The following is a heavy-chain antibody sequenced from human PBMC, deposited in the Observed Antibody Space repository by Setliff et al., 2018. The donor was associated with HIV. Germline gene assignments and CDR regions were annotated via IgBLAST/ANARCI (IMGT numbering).Heavy chain of an antibody. CDR3: AREYYRSGGYYSGWKYYYMDV. Sequence: SETLSLTCTVSGDSSSNDYWTWVRQPPGKGLEWIGNIHTSGTTKYNPSLNSRVTISVDMSKSQFSLRLSSVTAADTATYYCAREYYRSGGYYSGWKYYYMDVWGKGTTVTVS. D-gene: IGHD2-15*01. V-gene: IGHV4-4*08. CDR1: GDSSSNDY. CDR2: IHTSGTT. J-gene: IGHJ6*03.